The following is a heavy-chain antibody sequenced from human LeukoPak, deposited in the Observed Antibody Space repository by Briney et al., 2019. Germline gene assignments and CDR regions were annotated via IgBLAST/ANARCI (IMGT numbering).Heavy chain of an antibody. CDR3: ARAWELLGDNWFDP. CDR1: GGSISSSSYY. Sequence: SETLSLTCTVSGGSISSSSYYWGWIRQPPGTGLEWIGSINYSGSTYYNPSLKSRVTISVDTSNNQFSLKLSSVTAADTAVYYCARAWELLGDNWFDPWGQGTLVTVSS. D-gene: IGHD1-26*01. V-gene: IGHV4-39*07. CDR2: INYSGST. J-gene: IGHJ5*02.